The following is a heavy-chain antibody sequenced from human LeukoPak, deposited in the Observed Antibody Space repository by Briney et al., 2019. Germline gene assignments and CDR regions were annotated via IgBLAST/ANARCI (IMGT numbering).Heavy chain of an antibody. J-gene: IGHJ4*02. Sequence: PGGSLRLSCSASGFTFSNYAMHWVRQAPGEGLDYLSAITTDGGGTFYADSVKSRFTISRDNSKNTLNLQMNSLRADDTAVYYCAKGKDCWGQGTLVTDSS. CDR2: ITTDGGGT. CDR1: GFTFSNYA. CDR3: AKGKDC. V-gene: IGHV3-64*04.